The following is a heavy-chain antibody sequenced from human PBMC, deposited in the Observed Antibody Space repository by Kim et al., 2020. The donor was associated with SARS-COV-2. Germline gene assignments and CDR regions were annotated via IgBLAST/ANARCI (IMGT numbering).Heavy chain of an antibody. CDR3: ARGRVYYGMDV. CDR1: GGSFSGYY. CDR2: INHSGST. J-gene: IGHJ6*02. Sequence: SETLSLTCAVYGGSFSGYYWSWIRQPPGKGLEWIGEINHSGSTNYNPSLKSRVTISVDTSKNQFSLKLSSVTAADTAVYYCARGRVYYGMDVWGQGTTVTVSS. V-gene: IGHV4-34*01. D-gene: IGHD3-3*01.